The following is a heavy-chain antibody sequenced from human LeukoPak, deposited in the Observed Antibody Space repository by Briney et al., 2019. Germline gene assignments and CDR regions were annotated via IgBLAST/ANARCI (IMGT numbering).Heavy chain of an antibody. D-gene: IGHD7-27*01. V-gene: IGHV1-69*13. CDR2: IIPIFGTA. Sequence: SVKVSCKASGGTFSSYAISWVRQAPGQGLEWMGGIIPIFGTANYAQKFQGRVTITADESTSTAYMELSSLRSEDTAVYYCARAPNWGEGWFDPWGQGTLVTVSS. CDR3: ARAPNWGEGWFDP. CDR1: GGTFSSYA. J-gene: IGHJ5*02.